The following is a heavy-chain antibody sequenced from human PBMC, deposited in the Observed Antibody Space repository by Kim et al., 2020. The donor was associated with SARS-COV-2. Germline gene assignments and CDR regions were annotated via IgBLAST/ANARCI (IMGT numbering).Heavy chain of an antibody. Sequence: KSRVTRSVDTSTNQFSLKLSSVTAADTAVYYCARTKRITIFGVVQWFDPWGQGTLVTVSS. D-gene: IGHD3-3*01. J-gene: IGHJ5*02. CDR3: ARTKRITIFGVVQWFDP. V-gene: IGHV4-30-2*05.